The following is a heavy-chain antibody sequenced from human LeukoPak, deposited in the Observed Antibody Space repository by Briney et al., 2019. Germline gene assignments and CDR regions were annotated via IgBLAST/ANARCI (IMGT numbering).Heavy chain of an antibody. D-gene: IGHD3-22*01. CDR2: IIPILGIA. V-gene: IGHV1-69*10. J-gene: IGHJ5*02. Sequence: GASVKVSCKASGGTFSSYTISWVRQAPGQGLEWMGGIIPILGIANYAQKFQGRVTITADKSTSTAYMELSSLRSEDTAVYYCARDEPLSNTMIVVAQAYGFDPWGQGTLVTVSS. CDR1: GGTFSSYT. CDR3: ARDEPLSNTMIVVAQAYGFDP.